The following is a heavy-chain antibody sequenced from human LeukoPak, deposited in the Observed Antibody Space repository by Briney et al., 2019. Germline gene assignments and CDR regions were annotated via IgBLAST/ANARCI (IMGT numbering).Heavy chain of an antibody. D-gene: IGHD3-22*01. CDR2: ISSRGGTS. V-gene: IGHV3-23*01. Sequence: GWSLTLSRPASRLSVSKFDMMGVGQAPGKELEWASHISSRGGTSHYADSVKGRFTISRDNSKNTLYLQMNSLSADDTAVYYCAIKDYYASGGYSLDYWGQGTLVTVSS. J-gene: IGHJ4*02. CDR1: RLSVSKFD. CDR3: AIKDYYASGGYSLDY.